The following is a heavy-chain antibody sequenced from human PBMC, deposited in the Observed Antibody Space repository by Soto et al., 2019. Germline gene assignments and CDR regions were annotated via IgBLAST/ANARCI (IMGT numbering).Heavy chain of an antibody. J-gene: IGHJ6*02. V-gene: IGHV1-69*12. Sequence: QVQLVQSGAEVKKPGSSVKVSCTASGGTFSTSAISWVRQAPGQGLEWVGGIMPVFPTPDYAQKFQGRVIITADESTTTAYLELTSLRADDTAVYYCARDKDRLQLGGNYYYILDVWGQGTAITVSS. CDR1: GGTFSTSA. CDR2: IMPVFPTP. CDR3: ARDKDRLQLGGNYYYILDV. D-gene: IGHD1-1*01.